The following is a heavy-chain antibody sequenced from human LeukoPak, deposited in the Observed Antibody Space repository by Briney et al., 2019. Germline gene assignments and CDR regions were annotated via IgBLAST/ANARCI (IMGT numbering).Heavy chain of an antibody. V-gene: IGHV3-23*01. CDR1: GFTFSSYA. D-gene: IGHD2-15*01. CDR2: ISGSGGST. CDR3: ARDLGEYCSGGSCYYYYYYMDV. J-gene: IGHJ6*03. Sequence: HPGGSLRLSCAASGFTFSSYAMSWVRQAPGKGLEWVSAISGSGGSTYYADSVKGRFTIFRDNAKNSLYLQMNSLRAEDTAVYYCARDLGEYCSGGSCYYYYYYMDVWGKGTTVTISS.